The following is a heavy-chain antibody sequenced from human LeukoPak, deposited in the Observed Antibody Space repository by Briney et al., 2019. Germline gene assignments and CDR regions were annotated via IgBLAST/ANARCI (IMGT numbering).Heavy chain of an antibody. D-gene: IGHD5-12*01. Sequence: SETLSLTCAVSGYSISSGYYWGWIRQPPGKGLEWIGSIYHSGSTYYNPSLKSRVTISVDTSKNQFSLKQSSVTAADTAVYYCASGYSGYEGAFLNYWGQGTLVTVSS. J-gene: IGHJ4*02. CDR1: GYSISSGYY. V-gene: IGHV4-38-2*01. CDR2: IYHSGST. CDR3: ASGYSGYEGAFLNY.